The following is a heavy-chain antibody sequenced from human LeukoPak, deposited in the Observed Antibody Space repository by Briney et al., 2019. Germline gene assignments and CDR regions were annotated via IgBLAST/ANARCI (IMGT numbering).Heavy chain of an antibody. D-gene: IGHD2-21*01. Sequence: SVKVSCKASGGTFSSYAISWVRQAPGQGLEWMGGIIPIFGTANYAQKFQGRVTITTDESTSTAYMELSSLRSEDTAVYYCARTYCGGDCYSGRGPWQHWGQAPWSPSPQ. CDR3: ARTYCGGDCYSGRGPWQH. CDR1: GGTFSSYA. V-gene: IGHV1-69*05. CDR2: IIPIFGTA. J-gene: IGHJ1*01.